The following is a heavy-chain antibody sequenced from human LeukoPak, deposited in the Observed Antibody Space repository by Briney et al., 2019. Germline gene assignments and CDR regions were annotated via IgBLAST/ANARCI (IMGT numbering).Heavy chain of an antibody. CDR2: IYYSGST. CDR1: GGSISSYY. CDR3: ARHYSSSWANWFDP. J-gene: IGHJ5*02. V-gene: IGHV4-59*08. D-gene: IGHD6-13*01. Sequence: SETLSLTCTVSGGSISSYYWSWIRQPPGKGLEWIGYIYYSGSTNYNPSLKSRVTISVDTSKNQFSLKLSSVTAAETAVYYCARHYSSSWANWFDPWGQGTLVTVSS.